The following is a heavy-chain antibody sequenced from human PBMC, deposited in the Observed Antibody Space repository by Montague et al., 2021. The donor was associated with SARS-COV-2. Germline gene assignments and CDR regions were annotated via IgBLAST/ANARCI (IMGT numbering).Heavy chain of an antibody. J-gene: IGHJ6*02. V-gene: IGHV4-34*01. Sequence: SETLSLTCAVYGGSLSGYYWSWIRQPAEEGLEWIGEINHSANTKXNPSLKSPVTISIDTSKNQFSLKMTSVTAADTATYYCASGIYPSGSYYNRYYYGLNIWGPGTTVIVSS. D-gene: IGHD3-10*01. CDR3: ASGIYPSGSYYNRYYYGLNI. CDR1: GGSLSGYY. CDR2: INHSANT.